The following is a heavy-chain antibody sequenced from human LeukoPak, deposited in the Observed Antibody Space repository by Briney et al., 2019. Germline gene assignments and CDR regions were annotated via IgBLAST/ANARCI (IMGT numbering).Heavy chain of an antibody. CDR2: ISYDGSNK. CDR1: GFTFSSYG. J-gene: IGHJ4*02. D-gene: IGHD3-22*01. CDR3: AKGERITMIVVVNVFDY. Sequence: PGRSLRLSCAASGFTFSSYGMHWVRQALGKGLEWVAVISYDGSNKYYADSVKGRFTISRDNSKNTLYLQMNSLRAEDTAVYYCAKGERITMIVVVNVFDYWGQGTLVTVSS. V-gene: IGHV3-30*18.